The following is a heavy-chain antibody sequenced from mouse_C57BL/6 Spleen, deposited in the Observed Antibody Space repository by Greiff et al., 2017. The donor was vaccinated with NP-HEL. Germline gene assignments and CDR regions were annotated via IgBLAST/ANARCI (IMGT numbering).Heavy chain of an antibody. Sequence: VQLQQSGAELARPGASVKMSCKASGYTFTSYTMHWVKQRPGQGLEWIGYINPSSGYTKYNQKFKDKATLTADKSSSTAYMQLSSLTSEDSAVYYCASGDYGSSLDYWGQGTTLTVSS. CDR1: GYTFTSYT. CDR2: INPSSGYT. V-gene: IGHV1-4*01. J-gene: IGHJ2*01. CDR3: ASGDYGSSLDY. D-gene: IGHD1-1*01.